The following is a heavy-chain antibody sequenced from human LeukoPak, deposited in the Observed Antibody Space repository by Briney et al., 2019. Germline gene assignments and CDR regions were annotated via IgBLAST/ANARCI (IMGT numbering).Heavy chain of an antibody. J-gene: IGHJ3*02. CDR2: TSSSGSTI. D-gene: IGHD6-13*01. V-gene: IGHV3-11*01. Sequence: GGSLRLSCAASGFTFSDYYMSWIRQAPGKGLEWVSYTSSSGSTIYYADSVKGRFTISRDNAKNSLYLQMNSLRAEDTAVYYCARAGRIAAARGAFDIWGQGTMVAVSS. CDR3: ARAGRIAAARGAFDI. CDR1: GFTFSDYY.